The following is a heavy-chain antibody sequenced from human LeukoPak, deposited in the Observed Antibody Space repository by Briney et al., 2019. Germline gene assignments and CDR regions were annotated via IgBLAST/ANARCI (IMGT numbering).Heavy chain of an antibody. CDR3: AKSPXDY. J-gene: IGHJ4*02. V-gene: IGHV3-23*01. CDR1: GVPFSSYA. CDR2: IGGSGADT. Sequence: QPGGSLRLSCAASGVPFSSYAMSWVRQAPGKGLEWVSSIGGSGADTYYADSVRGRVTITRNNSKSTLYLQMNSLSAEDTAVYYCAKSPXDYWGQGTPLT.